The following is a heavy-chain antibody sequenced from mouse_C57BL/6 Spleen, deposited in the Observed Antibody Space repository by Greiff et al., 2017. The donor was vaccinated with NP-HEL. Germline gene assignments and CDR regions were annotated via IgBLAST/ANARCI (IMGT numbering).Heavy chain of an antibody. CDR1: GFTFSSYA. V-gene: IGHV5-4*01. CDR3: AREGSYDWYFDV. CDR2: ISDGGSYT. Sequence: EVMLVESGGGLVKPGGSLKLSCAASGFTFSSYAMSWVRQTPEKRLEWVATISDGGSYTYYPDNVKGRFTISRDNAKNNLYLQMSHLKSEDTAMYYCAREGSYDWYFDVWGTGTTVTVSS. D-gene: IGHD1-1*02. J-gene: IGHJ1*03.